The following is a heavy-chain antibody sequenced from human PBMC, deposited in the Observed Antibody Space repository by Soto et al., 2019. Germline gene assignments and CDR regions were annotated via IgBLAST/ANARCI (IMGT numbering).Heavy chain of an antibody. CDR3: ARAPYYCSSTSCHYFDY. V-gene: IGHV3-48*01. CDR2: ISSSSSTI. CDR1: GFTFSSYS. Sequence: PGGSLRLSCAASGFTFSSYSMNLIRQAQGKGLEWVSYISSSSSTIYYADSVKGRFTISRDNAKNSLYLQMNSLRAEDTAVYYCARAPYYCSSTSCHYFDYWGQGTLVTVSS. J-gene: IGHJ4*02. D-gene: IGHD2-2*01.